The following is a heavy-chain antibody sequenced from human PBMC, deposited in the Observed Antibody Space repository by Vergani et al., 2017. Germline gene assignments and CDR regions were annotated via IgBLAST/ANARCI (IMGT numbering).Heavy chain of an antibody. J-gene: IGHJ3*01. CDR2: ISYDGTNK. CDR1: GFTFNSYG. CDR3: AKRQIVAFIKPFDA. D-gene: IGHD3-22*01. Sequence: QVQLVESGGGVVQPGGSLRLSCAASGFTFNSYGMLWFRQAPGKGLEWVAFISYDGTNKYYEASVKGRFTVSRDNSKNTLSLEVTSLRTEDTAVYYCAKRQIVAFIKPFDAWGQGTMGTVSS. V-gene: IGHV3-30*02.